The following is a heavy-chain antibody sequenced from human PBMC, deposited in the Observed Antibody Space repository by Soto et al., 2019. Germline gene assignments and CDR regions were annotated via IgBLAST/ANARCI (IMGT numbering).Heavy chain of an antibody. CDR3: ARVVAAHSYFDY. CDR2: IYYSGST. D-gene: IGHD6-6*01. J-gene: IGHJ4*02. Sequence: TLSLTCTVSVGSISSGGYYWSWILQHPGKGLEWIGYIYYSGSTYYNPSLKSRVTISVDTSKNQFSLKLSSVTAADTAVYYCARVVAAHSYFDYWGQGTLVTVSS. CDR1: VGSISSGGYY. V-gene: IGHV4-31*03.